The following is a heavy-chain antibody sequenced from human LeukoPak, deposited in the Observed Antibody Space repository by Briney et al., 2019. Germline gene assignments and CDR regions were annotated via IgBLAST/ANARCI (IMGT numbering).Heavy chain of an antibody. J-gene: IGHJ4*02. CDR1: GFTLNNYG. CDR2: ISASGAGT. D-gene: IGHD1-26*01. Sequence: HPGGSPRLSCTASGFTLNNYGMSWVRQGPGKGLEWVSAISASGAGTYYADSVKGRLAISRDTSKNTLYLQMNSLRAEDTAVYYCAKSKILGIVGANLDYWGQGTLVTVSS. CDR3: AKSKILGIVGANLDY. V-gene: IGHV3-23*01.